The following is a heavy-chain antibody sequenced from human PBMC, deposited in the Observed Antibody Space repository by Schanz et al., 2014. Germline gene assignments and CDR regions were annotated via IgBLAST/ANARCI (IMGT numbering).Heavy chain of an antibody. V-gene: IGHV3-9*01. CDR1: GFTFDDFA. CDR2: LRFHSGNI. CDR3: AKGQITGTTGYFDG. Sequence: EARLVDSGGGLVQSGRSLRLSCAASGFTFDDFAMHWVRQGPVKGLYFFSFLRFHSGNIGYADSVKGRFTISRDNAKNFLYLQMNSLRPEDTAFYYCAKGQITGTTGYFDGWGQGTLVTVSS. D-gene: IGHD1-20*01. J-gene: IGHJ4*02.